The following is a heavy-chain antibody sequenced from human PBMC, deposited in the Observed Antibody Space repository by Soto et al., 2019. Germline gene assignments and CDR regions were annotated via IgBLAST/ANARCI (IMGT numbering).Heavy chain of an antibody. D-gene: IGHD3-22*01. CDR1: GGSISSNW. CDR2: IHHSGTT. Sequence: QVQLQESGPGLVKPSETLSLTCDVSGGSISSNWWSWVRQPPGKGLELIGEIHHSGTTNYNPSLKSRVTMSVAKSENQISLNLNSVTAADTAVYSCARHIAMSTMRGVDSWGQGTPVTVSS. J-gene: IGHJ4*02. CDR3: ARHIAMSTMRGVDS. V-gene: IGHV4-4*02.